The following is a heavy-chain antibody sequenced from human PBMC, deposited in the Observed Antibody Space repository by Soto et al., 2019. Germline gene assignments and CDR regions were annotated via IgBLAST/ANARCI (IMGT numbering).Heavy chain of an antibody. Sequence: QITLKESGPTLVNPTQTFTLTCTFSGFSLSTTGLGLSWIRQPPGKALEWLALIYWHDDKRYSPSLKSRLTITKDTSKNQVVLTMTNMDPVDTATYYCAHRGGATVGLYYFDYWGQGALVTVSS. V-gene: IGHV2-5*01. D-gene: IGHD3-16*01. CDR3: AHRGGATVGLYYFDY. J-gene: IGHJ4*02. CDR1: GFSLSTTGLG. CDR2: IYWHDDK.